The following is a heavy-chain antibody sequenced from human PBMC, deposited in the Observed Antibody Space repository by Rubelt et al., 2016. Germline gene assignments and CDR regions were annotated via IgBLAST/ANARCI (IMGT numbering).Heavy chain of an antibody. D-gene: IGHD6-19*01. Sequence: QVQLQESGPGLVKPSETLSLTCTVSGGSISSYYWSWIRQPPGKGLEWIGYIYYSGSTNYNPSLKSRVTISVDTSKNQFSRRLSPVTAADTAVYYCARHPLSSGCPDYWGQGTLVTVSS. CDR3: ARHPLSSGCPDY. V-gene: IGHV4-59*08. CDR1: GGSISSYY. J-gene: IGHJ4*02. CDR2: IYYSGST.